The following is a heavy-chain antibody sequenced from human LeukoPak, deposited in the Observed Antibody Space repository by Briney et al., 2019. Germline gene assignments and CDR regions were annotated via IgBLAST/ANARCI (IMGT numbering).Heavy chain of an antibody. CDR1: GYTFTGYY. D-gene: IGHD5-18*01. J-gene: IGHJ4*02. V-gene: IGHV1-2*02. CDR2: INPNSGGT. Sequence: ASVKVSCKASGYTFTGYYMHWVRQAPGQGLEWMGWINPNSGGTNYAQTFQGRFTMTRDTSISTAYMELSRLRSDDTAVYYCARIKVTSDGALWGQGTLVTVSS. CDR3: ARIKVTSDGAL.